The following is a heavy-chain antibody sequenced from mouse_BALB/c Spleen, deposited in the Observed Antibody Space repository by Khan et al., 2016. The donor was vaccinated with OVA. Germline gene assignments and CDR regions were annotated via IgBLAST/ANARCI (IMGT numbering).Heavy chain of an antibody. Sequence: VQLKESGPGLVKPSQSLSLTCTVTGYSITSDYAWNWIRQFPGNKLEWMGYISYSGRTSYTPSLKSRISITRDTSKNQCFLQLNSVTTEDTATYDCTRGRTYWGQGTLVTVSA. J-gene: IGHJ3*01. D-gene: IGHD3-3*01. CDR3: TRGRTY. CDR1: GYSITSDYA. CDR2: ISYSGRT. V-gene: IGHV3-2*02.